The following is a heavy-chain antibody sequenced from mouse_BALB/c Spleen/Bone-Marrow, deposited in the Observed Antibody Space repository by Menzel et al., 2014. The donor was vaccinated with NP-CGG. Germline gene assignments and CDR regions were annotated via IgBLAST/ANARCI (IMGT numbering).Heavy chain of an antibody. J-gene: IGHJ4*01. V-gene: IGHV5-12-2*01. Sequence: EVQVVESGGGLVQPGGSLKLSCAASGFTFSSYTMSWVRQTPEKRLEWVAYISNGGGSTYYPDTVKGRFTISRDNAKNTLCLQMSSLKSEDTAMYYCARHGYYGSRAMDYWGQGTSVTVSS. CDR3: ARHGYYGSRAMDY. D-gene: IGHD1-1*01. CDR2: ISNGGGST. CDR1: GFTFSSYT.